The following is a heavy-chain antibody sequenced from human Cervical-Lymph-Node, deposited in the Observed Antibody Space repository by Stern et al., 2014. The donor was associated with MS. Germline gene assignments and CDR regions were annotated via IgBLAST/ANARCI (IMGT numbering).Heavy chain of an antibody. CDR1: GGTFSSYA. Sequence: VQLVESGAEVKKPGSSVKVSCKASGGTFSSYAISWVRQAPGQGLEWMGGIIPIFGTAKYAQKFQGRGTITADESTSNAHLEMRSLRSEDTAVYYCARGELKEGLVRGMDVWGQGTTVTVSS. CDR3: ARGELKEGLVRGMDV. CDR2: IIPIFGTA. J-gene: IGHJ6*02. D-gene: IGHD1-26*01. V-gene: IGHV1-69*01.